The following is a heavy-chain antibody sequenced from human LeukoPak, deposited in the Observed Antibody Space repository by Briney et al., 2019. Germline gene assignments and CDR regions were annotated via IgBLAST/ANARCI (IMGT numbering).Heavy chain of an antibody. CDR2: INPNSGGT. D-gene: IGHD1-26*01. CDR1: GYTFTGYY. Sequence: ASVKVSCKASGYTFTGYYMHWVRLAPGQGLEWMGWINPNSGGTNYAQKFQGRVTMTRDTSISTAYMELSRLRSEDTAVYYCARDITYSGSYYYWGQGTLVTVSS. V-gene: IGHV1-2*02. CDR3: ARDITYSGSYYY. J-gene: IGHJ4*02.